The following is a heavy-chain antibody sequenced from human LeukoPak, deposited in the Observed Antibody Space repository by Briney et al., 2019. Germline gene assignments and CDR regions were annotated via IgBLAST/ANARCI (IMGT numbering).Heavy chain of an antibody. Sequence: SETLSLTCAVYGGSFSDYYWSWIRQPPGKGLEWIGEINHSGSTNYNPSLKSRVTISVDTSKNQFSLKLSSVTAADTAVYYCARLFVSSSGYGFDYWGQGTLVTVSS. CDR3: ARLFVSSSGYGFDY. D-gene: IGHD3-22*01. J-gene: IGHJ4*02. CDR2: INHSGST. CDR1: GGSFSDYY. V-gene: IGHV4-34*01.